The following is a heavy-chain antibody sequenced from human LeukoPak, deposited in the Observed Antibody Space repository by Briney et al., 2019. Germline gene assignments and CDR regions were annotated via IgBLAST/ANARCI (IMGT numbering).Heavy chain of an antibody. D-gene: IGHD3-10*01. Sequence: SETLSLTCTVSGGSISSGDYYWSWIRQAPGKGLEWIGYIFYTGSTYYNPSLKSRVTISVDTSKNQFSLKLSSVTAADTAVYYCARDSAWFGEEGIDYWGQGTLVTVSS. J-gene: IGHJ4*02. CDR3: ARDSAWFGEEGIDY. CDR1: GGSISSGDYY. CDR2: IFYTGST. V-gene: IGHV4-30-4*08.